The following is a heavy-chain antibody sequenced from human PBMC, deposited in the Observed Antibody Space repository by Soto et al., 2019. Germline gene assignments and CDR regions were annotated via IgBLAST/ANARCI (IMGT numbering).Heavy chain of an antibody. D-gene: IGHD2-2*01. J-gene: IGHJ4*02. V-gene: IGHV1-3*01. CDR1: GYTFTSYA. Sequence: ASVKVSCKASGYTFTSYAMHWVRQAPGQRLKWMGWINAGNGNTKYSQKFQGRVTITRDTSASTAYMELSSLRSEDTAVYYCARPVYCSSTSCHPGTYYFDYWGQGTLVTVSS. CDR2: INAGNGNT. CDR3: ARPVYCSSTSCHPGTYYFDY.